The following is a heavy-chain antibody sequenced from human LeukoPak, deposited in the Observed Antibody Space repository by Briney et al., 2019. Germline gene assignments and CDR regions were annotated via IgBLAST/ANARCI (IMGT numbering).Heavy chain of an antibody. CDR2: IWYDGSNK. CDR1: GFXFSSYG. CDR3: ARDPPSATIYYKYFDY. Sequence: GGSLRLSCATSGFXFSSYGMHWVRQAPGKGLEWVAVIWYDGSNKYYADSVKGRFIISRDNSKNMLYLQMSSLRAEDTAVYYCARDPPSATIYYKYFDYWGQGTLVTVSP. D-gene: IGHD3-10*01. V-gene: IGHV3-33*01. J-gene: IGHJ4*02.